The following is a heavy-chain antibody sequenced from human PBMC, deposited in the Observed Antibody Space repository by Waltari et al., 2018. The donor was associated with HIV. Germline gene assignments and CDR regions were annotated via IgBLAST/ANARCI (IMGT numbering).Heavy chain of an antibody. D-gene: IGHD3-16*01. CDR3: AKETLGGLGMDV. CDR2: IIWNSGSM. Sequence: EVQLVESGGGLVQPGRSLRLSCSASGFPFDAYAMHWVRQAPGKGLEWVSTIIWNSGSMVYADSVKGRFTISRDNAKNSLYLQMNSLRAEDTALYYCAKETLGGLGMDVWGQGTTVTVSS. J-gene: IGHJ6*02. V-gene: IGHV3-9*01. CDR1: GFPFDAYA.